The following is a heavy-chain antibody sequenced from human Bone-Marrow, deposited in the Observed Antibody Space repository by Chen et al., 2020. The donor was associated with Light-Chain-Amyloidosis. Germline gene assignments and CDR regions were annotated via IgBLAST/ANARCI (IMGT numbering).Heavy chain of an antibody. Sequence: EVQLVESGGGLVQPGGSLRLSCSASGCAFSNYGMNWVRQAPGKGLEWISYISGSSRAISYADSVNGRFTISRDNAKNSLSLQMNSLRAEDTAIYYCARRSYGGPDRWGQGTLVTVSS. J-gene: IGHJ5*02. D-gene: IGHD4-17*01. CDR2: ISGSSRAI. CDR1: GCAFSNYG. V-gene: IGHV3-48*01. CDR3: ARRSYGGPDR.